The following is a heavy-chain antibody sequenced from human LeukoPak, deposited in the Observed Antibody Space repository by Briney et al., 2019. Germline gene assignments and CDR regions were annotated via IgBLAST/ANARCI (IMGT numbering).Heavy chain of an antibody. V-gene: IGHV3-30*04. CDR1: GFTFSSYA. Sequence: GGSLRLSCAASGFTFSSYAMHWVRQAPGKGLEWVAVISYDGSNKYYANSVKGRFTISRDNSKNTLYLQMNSLRAEDTAVYYCARDKIFRDYYYYMDVWGKGTTVTVSS. D-gene: IGHD2/OR15-2a*01. CDR3: ARDKIFRDYYYYMDV. J-gene: IGHJ6*03. CDR2: ISYDGSNK.